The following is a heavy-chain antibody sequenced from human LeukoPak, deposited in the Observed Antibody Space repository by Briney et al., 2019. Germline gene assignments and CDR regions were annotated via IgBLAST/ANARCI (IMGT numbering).Heavy chain of an antibody. CDR2: IYTSGST. CDR1: GGSISSYY. D-gene: IGHD6-19*01. CDR3: ATTRIAVAGTKAFDI. Sequence: PSETLSLTCTVSGGSISSYYWSWIRQPAGKGLEWIGRIYTSGSTNYNPSLKSRVTMSVDTSKNQFSLKLSSVTAADTAVYYCATTRIAVAGTKAFDIWGQGTMVTVSS. V-gene: IGHV4-4*07. J-gene: IGHJ3*02.